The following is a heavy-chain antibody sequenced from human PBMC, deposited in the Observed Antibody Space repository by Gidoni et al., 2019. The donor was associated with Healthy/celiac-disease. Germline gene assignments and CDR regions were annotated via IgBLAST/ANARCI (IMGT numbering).Heavy chain of an antibody. V-gene: IGHV4-4*07. Sequence: QVQLQESGPGLVKPSETLSLTCTVSGGSLSSYYWSWIRQPAGKGLEWIGRIYTSGSTNYNPSLKSRVTMSVDTSKNQFSLKLSSVTAADTAVYYCERDGVAAAGRDYYYYYMDVWGKGTTVTVSS. CDR1: GGSLSSYY. D-gene: IGHD6-13*01. CDR3: ERDGVAAAGRDYYYYYMDV. CDR2: IYTSGST. J-gene: IGHJ6*03.